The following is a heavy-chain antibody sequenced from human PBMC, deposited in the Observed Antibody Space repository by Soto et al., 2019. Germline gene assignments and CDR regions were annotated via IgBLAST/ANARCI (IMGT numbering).Heavy chain of an antibody. Sequence: PWGSLRLSCAASGFTFSTYAMTWVRQAPGKGLEWVSVVSGSGSSTFYADSVKGRFAISRDNSKNSLYLQMNSLRAEDTALYYCAKLRSSSGSEPIDYWGQGSLVTVSS. V-gene: IGHV3-23*01. D-gene: IGHD3-10*01. CDR1: GFTFSTYA. CDR3: AKLRSSSGSEPIDY. J-gene: IGHJ4*02. CDR2: VSGSGSST.